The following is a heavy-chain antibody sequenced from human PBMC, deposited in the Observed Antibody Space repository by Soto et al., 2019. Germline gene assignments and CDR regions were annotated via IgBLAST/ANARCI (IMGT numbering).Heavy chain of an antibody. CDR3: ARDGLVAGTMTYYYGMDV. D-gene: IGHD6-19*01. Sequence: GGSPRLSCAASGFTFSSYGMHWVRQAPGKGLEWVAVIWYDGSNKYYADSVKGRFTISRDNSKNTLYLQMNSPRAEDTAVYYCARDGLVAGTMTYYYGMDVWGQGTTVTVSS. CDR2: IWYDGSNK. CDR1: GFTFSSYG. V-gene: IGHV3-33*01. J-gene: IGHJ6*02.